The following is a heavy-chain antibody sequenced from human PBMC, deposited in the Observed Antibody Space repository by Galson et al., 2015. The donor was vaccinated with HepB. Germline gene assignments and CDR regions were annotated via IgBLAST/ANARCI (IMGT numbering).Heavy chain of an antibody. CDR1: GDSVSSNSAA. D-gene: IGHD3-22*01. CDR2: TYYRSKWYT. CDR3: ARSYYGSGASLPRGWFVP. J-gene: IGHJ5*02. V-gene: IGHV6-1*01. Sequence: CAISGDSVSSNSAAWNWIRQSPSRGLEWLGRTYYRSKWYTDYAVSVRSRITINPDTSKNQFSLQLSSVTPEDTAVYYCARSYYGSGASLPRGWFVPWGQGTLVTVSS.